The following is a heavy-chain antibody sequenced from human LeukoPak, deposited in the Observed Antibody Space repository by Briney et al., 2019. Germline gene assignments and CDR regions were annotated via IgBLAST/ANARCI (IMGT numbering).Heavy chain of an antibody. D-gene: IGHD6-13*01. J-gene: IGHJ6*03. CDR1: GGSISSSSYY. CDR3: ARLGLGAAAGVYYYMDV. CDR2: IYYSGST. Sequence: SETLSLTCTVSGGSISSSSYYWGWIRQPPGKGLEWIGSIYYSGSTYYNPSLKSRVTISVDTSKNQFSLKLSSVTAADTAVYYCARLGLGAAAGVYYYMDVWGKGTTVTVSS. V-gene: IGHV4-39*01.